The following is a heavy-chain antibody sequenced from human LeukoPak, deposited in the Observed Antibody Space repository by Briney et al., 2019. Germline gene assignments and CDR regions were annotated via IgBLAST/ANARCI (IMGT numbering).Heavy chain of an antibody. V-gene: IGHV3-23*01. CDR2: ISGSGDST. Sequence: PGGSLRLSCAASGLTFSSYAMSWVRQAPGKGLEWVSGISGSGDSTYYADSVKGRFTISRDNSKNTLYLQMNSLRVEDTAVYYCATEMAIGYWGQGTLVTVSS. CDR3: ATEMAIGY. CDR1: GLTFSSYA. D-gene: IGHD5-24*01. J-gene: IGHJ4*02.